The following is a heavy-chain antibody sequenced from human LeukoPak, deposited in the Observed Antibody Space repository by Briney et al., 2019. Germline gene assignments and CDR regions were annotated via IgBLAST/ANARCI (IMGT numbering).Heavy chain of an antibody. CDR1: GGSISSYY. CDR2: IYHSGST. CDR3: ARDRSGYYMDV. V-gene: IGHV4-59*01. Sequence: SETLSLTCTVSGGSISSYYWSWIRQPPGKGLEWIGSIYHSGSTYYNPSLKSRVTISVDTSKNQFSLKLSSVTAADTAVYYCARDRSGYYMDVWGKGTTVTVSS. J-gene: IGHJ6*03. D-gene: IGHD3-3*01.